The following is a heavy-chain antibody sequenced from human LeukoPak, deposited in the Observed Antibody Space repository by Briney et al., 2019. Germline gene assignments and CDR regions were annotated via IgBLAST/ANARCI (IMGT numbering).Heavy chain of an antibody. CDR3: ARDLTYGNWFDP. CDR1: GFSFSSYS. Sequence: GGSLRLSCAASGFSFSSYSMNWVRQAPGKGLEWVSSISSSSSYIYYADSVKGRFTISRDNAKNSLYLQMNSLRAEDTAVYYCARDLTYGNWFDPWGQGTLVTVSS. D-gene: IGHD2-21*01. J-gene: IGHJ5*02. CDR2: ISSSSSYI. V-gene: IGHV3-21*01.